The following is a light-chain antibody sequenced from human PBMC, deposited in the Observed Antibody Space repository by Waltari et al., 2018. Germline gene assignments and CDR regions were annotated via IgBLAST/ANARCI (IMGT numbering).Light chain of an antibody. J-gene: IGLJ3*02. CDR2: DVS. V-gene: IGLV2-14*01. CDR1: SSDVGFYNY. Sequence: QPALTQPASVSGSPGQSITISCTGTSSDVGFYNYVSWYQQHPGKAPKLIIYDVSERPSGVSDRFSGSKSGNTASLTISGLQAEDEADYYCNSYTGSSSWVFGGRTKLTVL. CDR3: NSYTGSSSWV.